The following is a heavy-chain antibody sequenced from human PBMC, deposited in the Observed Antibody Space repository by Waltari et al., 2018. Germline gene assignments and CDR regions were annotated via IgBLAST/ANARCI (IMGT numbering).Heavy chain of an antibody. CDR2: INPNSGGT. CDR1: GYTFTGYY. Sequence: QVQLVQSGAEVKKPGASVKVSCKASGYTFTGYYMHWVRQAPGQGLEWMGRINPNSGGTNYAQKFQCRVTMTRDTSISTAYMELSRLRSDDTAVYYCARNDDYGDYSDAFDIWGQGTMVTVSS. CDR3: ARNDDYGDYSDAFDI. D-gene: IGHD4-17*01. J-gene: IGHJ3*02. V-gene: IGHV1-2*06.